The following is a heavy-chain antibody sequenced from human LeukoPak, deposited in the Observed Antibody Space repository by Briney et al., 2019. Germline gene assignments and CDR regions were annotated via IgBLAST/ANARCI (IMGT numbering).Heavy chain of an antibody. V-gene: IGHV3-30*18. Sequence: SGGSLRLSCAASGFTFSSYGMHWVRQAPGKGLEWVAVISYDGSNKYYADSVKGRFTISRDNSKNTLYLQMNSLRAEDTAVYYCAKLAGISGWYVYYFDYWGQGTLVTVS. CDR2: ISYDGSNK. D-gene: IGHD6-19*01. J-gene: IGHJ4*02. CDR3: AKLAGISGWYVYYFDY. CDR1: GFTFSSYG.